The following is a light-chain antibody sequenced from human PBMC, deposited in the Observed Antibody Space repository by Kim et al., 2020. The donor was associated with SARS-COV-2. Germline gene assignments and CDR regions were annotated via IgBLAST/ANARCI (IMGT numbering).Light chain of an antibody. CDR3: QQSHTAPSLT. CDR2: AAS. Sequence: AVVDRRIIAWCASHSMSNYLNSYQQKPGKAPNLLIYAASSLQGGGPSRFSGSGSGTDFTLTISSLQPDDFATYYCQQSHTAPSLTFGGGTKVDIK. CDR1: HSMSNY. V-gene: IGKV1-39*01. J-gene: IGKJ4*01.